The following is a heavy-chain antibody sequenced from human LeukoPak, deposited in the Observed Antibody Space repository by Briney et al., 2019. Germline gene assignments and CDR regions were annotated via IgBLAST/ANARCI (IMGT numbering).Heavy chain of an antibody. CDR3: ATDSEWELLPAY. Sequence: SVKVSCKASGFTFTSSAVQWVRQARGQRLEWIGWIVVHSGNTNYAQKFQERVTITRDMSTSTAYMELSGLRSEDTAVYYCATDSEWELLPAYWGQGTLVTVSS. CDR2: IVVHSGNT. CDR1: GFTFTSSA. J-gene: IGHJ4*02. V-gene: IGHV1-58*01. D-gene: IGHD1-26*01.